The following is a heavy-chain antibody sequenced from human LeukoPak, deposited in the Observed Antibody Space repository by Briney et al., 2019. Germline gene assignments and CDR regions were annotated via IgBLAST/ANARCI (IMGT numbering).Heavy chain of an antibody. Sequence: PGGSLRPSCAASGFTFSSYGMHWVRQAPGKGLEWVAVIWYDGSNKYYADSVKGRFTISRDNSKNTLYLQMNSLRAEDTAVYYCAREALHCSSTSCYTGWFDPWGQGTLVTVSS. V-gene: IGHV3-33*01. D-gene: IGHD2-2*02. J-gene: IGHJ5*02. CDR1: GFTFSSYG. CDR3: AREALHCSSTSCYTGWFDP. CDR2: IWYDGSNK.